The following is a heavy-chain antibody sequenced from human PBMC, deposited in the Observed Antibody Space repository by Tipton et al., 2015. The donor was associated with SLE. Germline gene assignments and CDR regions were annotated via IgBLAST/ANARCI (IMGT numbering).Heavy chain of an antibody. J-gene: IGHJ2*01. CDR1: GYSISSGYY. CDR2: IYHSGST. V-gene: IGHV4-38-2*02. Sequence: TLSLTCTVSGYSISSGYYWGWIRQPPGKGLEWIGSIYHSGSTYYNPSLKSRVTISVDTSKNQFSLKLSSVTAADTAVYYCARRSGGSFDLWGRGTLVTVSS. D-gene: IGHD3-16*01. CDR3: ARRSGGSFDL.